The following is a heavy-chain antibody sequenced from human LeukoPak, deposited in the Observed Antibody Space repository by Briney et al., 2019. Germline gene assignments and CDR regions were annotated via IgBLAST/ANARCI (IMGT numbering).Heavy chain of an antibody. J-gene: IGHJ4*02. CDR2: MNPNSGNT. CDR1: GYTFTSYD. V-gene: IGHV1-8*03. CDR3: ARGGSYVWGSYRHFDY. D-gene: IGHD3-16*02. Sequence: ASVKVSCKASGYTFTSYDIDWVRQATGQGLEWMGWMNPNSGNTGYAQKFQGRVTITRNTSISTAYMELSSLRSEDTAVYYCARGGSYVWGSYRHFDYWGQGTLVTVSS.